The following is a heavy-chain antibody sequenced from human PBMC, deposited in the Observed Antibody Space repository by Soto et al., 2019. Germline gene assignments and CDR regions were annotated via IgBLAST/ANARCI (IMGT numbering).Heavy chain of an antibody. V-gene: IGHV4-39*01. CDR2: IYYSGST. CDR3: PTRNSYYYGIDV. Sequence: SETLPCSGTVSGGSSSSSRYYWGGIRQPPGKGLEWIGSIYYSGSTYYNPSLKSRVTISVDTSKNQFSLKLSSVTAADTAVYYCPTRNSYYYGIDVWGQATTV. CDR1: GGSSSSSRYY. J-gene: IGHJ6*02.